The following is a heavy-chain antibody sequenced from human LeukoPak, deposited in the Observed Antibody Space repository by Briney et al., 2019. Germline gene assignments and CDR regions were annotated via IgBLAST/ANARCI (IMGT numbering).Heavy chain of an antibody. CDR1: GFTFDDYA. J-gene: IGHJ6*02. Sequence: GGSLRLSCAASGFTFDDYAMYRVRQAPGKGLEWVSGISWNSGSIGYADSVKGRFTISRDNAKNSLYLQMNSLRAEDTALYYCAKAIRGYFYYHGMDVWGQGTTVTVSS. V-gene: IGHV3-9*01. D-gene: IGHD3-3*01. CDR3: AKAIRGYFYYHGMDV. CDR2: ISWNSGSI.